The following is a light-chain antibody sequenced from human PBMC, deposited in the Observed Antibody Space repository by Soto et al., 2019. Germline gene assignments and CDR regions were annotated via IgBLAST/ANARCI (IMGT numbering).Light chain of an antibody. CDR1: SSDVGGYNY. J-gene: IGLJ1*01. Sequence: QSALTQPASVSGSPGQSITISCTGTSSDVGGYNYVSWYQQHPGKAPKHMIYEVINRPSGVSYRFSGSKSGNPASLTISGLQAEDEAEYYCSSYTATNTYVFGTGTKLTVL. CDR2: EVI. V-gene: IGLV2-14*01. CDR3: SSYTATNTYV.